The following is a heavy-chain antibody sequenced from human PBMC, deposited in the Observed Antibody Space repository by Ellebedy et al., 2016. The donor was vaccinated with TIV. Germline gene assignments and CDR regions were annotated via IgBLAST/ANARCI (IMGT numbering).Heavy chain of an antibody. Sequence: GGSLRLSCSASGFSFSSYAMTWVRQAPGKGLEWVAGLSGSGGSTYYADSVKGRFTISRGNSKNTVYLHMSSLRADDTAVYYCARGLNPMITIDSWGQGTLVTVSS. CDR1: GFSFSSYA. V-gene: IGHV3-23*01. J-gene: IGHJ4*02. CDR3: ARGLNPMITIDS. CDR2: LSGSGGST. D-gene: IGHD3-16*01.